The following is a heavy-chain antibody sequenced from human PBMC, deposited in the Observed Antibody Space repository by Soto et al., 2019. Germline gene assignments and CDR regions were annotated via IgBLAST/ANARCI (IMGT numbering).Heavy chain of an antibody. D-gene: IGHD1-1*01. Sequence: SETLSLTCTVSGASISGYYWSWIRKSAGKGLEWIGRIYATGTTDYNPSLKSRVMLSVDTSKKQFSLRLRSVTAADTAVYYCVRDGTKTLRDWFDPWGQGISVTVSS. J-gene: IGHJ5*02. V-gene: IGHV4-4*07. CDR1: GASISGYY. CDR3: VRDGTKTLRDWFDP. CDR2: IYATGTT.